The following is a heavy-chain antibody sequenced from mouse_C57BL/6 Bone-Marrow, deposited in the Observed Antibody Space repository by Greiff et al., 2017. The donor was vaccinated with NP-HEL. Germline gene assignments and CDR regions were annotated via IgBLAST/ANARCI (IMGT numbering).Heavy chain of an antibody. CDR2: ISYDGSN. Sequence: EVKLMESGPGLVKPSQSLSLTCSVTGYSITSGYYWNWIRQFPGNKLEWMGYISYDGSNNYNPSLKNRISITRDTSKNQFFLKLNSVTTEDTATYYCAREERGNGYYEGFAYWGQGTLVTVSA. CDR1: GYSITSGYY. V-gene: IGHV3-6*01. J-gene: IGHJ3*01. D-gene: IGHD2-3*01. CDR3: AREERGNGYYEGFAY.